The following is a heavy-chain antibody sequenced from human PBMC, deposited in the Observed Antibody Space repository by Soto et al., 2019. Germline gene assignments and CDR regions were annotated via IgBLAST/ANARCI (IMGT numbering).Heavy chain of an antibody. CDR2: IYARGTT. V-gene: IGHV3-53*01. D-gene: IGHD3-9*01. CDR3: ARERDTTGYILRY. CDR1: GFTVSNNY. Sequence: EVQLVESGGGLIQPGGSLRLSCAASGFTVSNNYMTWVRQAPGKGLEWVSIIYARGTTYYADSVKGRFTISRDNSDNTLYLHMNNLRAEDTAMYYCARERDTTGYILRYWGQGTLVTASS. J-gene: IGHJ4*02.